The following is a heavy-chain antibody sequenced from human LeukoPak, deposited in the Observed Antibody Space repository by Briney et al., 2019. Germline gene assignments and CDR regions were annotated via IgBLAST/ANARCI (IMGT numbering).Heavy chain of an antibody. CDR1: GDSVSTYS. CDR3: ARDFSSKNWFDT. CDR2: VYSNGNT. J-gene: IGHJ5*02. Sequence: ETLSITCTVFGDSVSTYSWSWIRQPAGEGLEWIGRVYSNGNTNYNPSPKSRVTLSTDRSKNQVSLKLTSVTAADTATYYCARDFSSKNWFDTWGQGTLVTVSS. V-gene: IGHV4-4*07. D-gene: IGHD2/OR15-2a*01.